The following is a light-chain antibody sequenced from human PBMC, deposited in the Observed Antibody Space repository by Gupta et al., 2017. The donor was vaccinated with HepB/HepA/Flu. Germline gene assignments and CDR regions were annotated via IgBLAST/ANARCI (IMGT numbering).Light chain of an antibody. CDR1: SSNIGAGYD. Sequence: SVLTQPPSVSGAPGPRVTISCTGSSSNIGAGYDVHWYQQLPGTAPKLLIYGNSNRPSGVPDRFSGSKSGTSASLAITGCQAEDEADYYCQAYDSSLSVFGTGTKVTVL. CDR3: QAYDSSLSV. CDR2: GNS. V-gene: IGLV1-40*01. J-gene: IGLJ1*01.